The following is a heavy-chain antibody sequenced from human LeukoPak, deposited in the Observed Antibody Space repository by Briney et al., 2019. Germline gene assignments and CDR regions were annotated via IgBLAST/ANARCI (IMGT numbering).Heavy chain of an antibody. V-gene: IGHV4-4*02. J-gene: IGHJ4*02. CDR2: VDLLGRT. CDR1: GGSISNTNW. Sequence: SGTLSLSCGVSGGSISNTNWWTWVRQPPGKGLEWIGEVDLLGRTNYNPSLKSRVAISVDKSENHISLWLTSVTAADTAVYYCAREGGPYRPLDYSGQGTLVTVSS. CDR3: AREGGPYRPLDY.